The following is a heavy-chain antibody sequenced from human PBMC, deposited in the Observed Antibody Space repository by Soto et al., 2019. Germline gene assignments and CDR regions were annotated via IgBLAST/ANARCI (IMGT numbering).Heavy chain of an antibody. Sequence: ASVKVSCKASGYTFTTSGISWVRQVPGQGLEWMGWISTYNGDTNSAQNFQGRVLMTADTSTGTAYMELMSLKSDDTAVYYCARQGSWPYYYYGLDVWGQGTTVTVS. D-gene: IGHD1-26*01. CDR1: GYTFTTSG. CDR2: ISTYNGDT. J-gene: IGHJ6*02. V-gene: IGHV1-18*01. CDR3: ARQGSWPYYYYGLDV.